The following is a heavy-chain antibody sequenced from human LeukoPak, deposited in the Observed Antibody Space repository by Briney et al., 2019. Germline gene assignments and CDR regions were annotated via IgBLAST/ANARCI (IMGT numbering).Heavy chain of an antibody. CDR1: GYTFTSYG. D-gene: IGHD7-27*01. CDR2: ISAYNGNT. CDR3: ARAEKPNWGNYYYYCMDV. V-gene: IGHV1-18*01. J-gene: IGHJ6*02. Sequence: GASVKVSCKASGYTFTSYGISWVRQAPGQGLEWMGWISAYNGNTNFAQKLQDRVTMTTGTSTSTAYMELRSLRSDDTAVYYCARAEKPNWGNYYYYCMDVWGQGTTVTVSS.